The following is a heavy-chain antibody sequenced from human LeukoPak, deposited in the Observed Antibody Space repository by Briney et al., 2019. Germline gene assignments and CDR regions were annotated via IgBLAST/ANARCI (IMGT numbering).Heavy chain of an antibody. Sequence: ASVKVSCKASGYTFTSYAMHWVRQAPGQRLEWMGWINAGNGNTKYSQRFQGRVTITRDTSAGTAYMELSSLRSEDTAVYYCARDRTMVRGPPGYWGQGTLVTVSS. J-gene: IGHJ4*02. CDR2: INAGNGNT. CDR1: GYTFTSYA. V-gene: IGHV1-3*01. D-gene: IGHD3-10*01. CDR3: ARDRTMVRGPPGY.